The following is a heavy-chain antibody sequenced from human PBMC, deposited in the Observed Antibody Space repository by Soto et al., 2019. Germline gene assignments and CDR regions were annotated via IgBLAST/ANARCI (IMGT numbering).Heavy chain of an antibody. CDR3: AREVGYYYDSSGYYYRNPGAYFQH. CDR2: INAGNGNT. J-gene: IGHJ1*01. D-gene: IGHD3-22*01. Sequence: ASVKVSCKASGYTCTGYAMHWVRQAPGQRLEWMGWINAGNGNTKYSQKFQGRVTITRDTSASTAYMELSSLRSEDTAVYYCAREVGYYYDSSGYYYRNPGAYFQHWGQGTLVTVSS. CDR1: GYTCTGYA. V-gene: IGHV1-3*01.